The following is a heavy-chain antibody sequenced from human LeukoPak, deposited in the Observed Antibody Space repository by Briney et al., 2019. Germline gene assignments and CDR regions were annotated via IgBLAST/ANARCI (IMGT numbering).Heavy chain of an antibody. J-gene: IGHJ4*02. V-gene: IGHV3-23*01. CDR1: GFTFSSYA. CDR3: ARDRPLGYCSGGSCYPTFDY. CDR2: ISGSGGST. Sequence: GGSLRLSCAASGFTFSSYAMSWVRQAPGRGLEWVSAISGSGGSTSYADSVKGRFTISRDNSKNTLYLQMNSLRAEDTAVYYCARDRPLGYCSGGSCYPTFDYWGQGTLVTVSS. D-gene: IGHD2-15*01.